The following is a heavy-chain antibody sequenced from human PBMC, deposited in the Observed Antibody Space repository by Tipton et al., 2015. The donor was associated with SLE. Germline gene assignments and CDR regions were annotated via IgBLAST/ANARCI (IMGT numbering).Heavy chain of an antibody. V-gene: IGHV4-4*08. Sequence: TLSLTCTVSGDFTRNSYWAWIKHFPGKGLGCVRYIFPGGATDYNPPLKSRATISVDTPTNQFSLMLRSVSAADTAVYYCARGWPQWLGRFYYYSMDVWGEGATVTVSS. CDR3: ARGWPQWLGRFYYYSMDV. CDR1: GDFTRNSY. CDR2: IFPGGAT. D-gene: IGHD6-19*01. J-gene: IGHJ6*03.